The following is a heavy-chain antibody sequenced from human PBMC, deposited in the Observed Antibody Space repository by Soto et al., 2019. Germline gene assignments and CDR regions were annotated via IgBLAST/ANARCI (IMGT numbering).Heavy chain of an antibody. CDR2: IYYSGST. V-gene: IGHV4-59*01. D-gene: IGHD6-6*01. CDR3: AGRGSSIAARRRSGAFDI. J-gene: IGHJ3*02. CDR1: GGSISSYY. Sequence: QVQLQESGPGLVKPSETLSLTCTVSGGSISSYYWSWIRQPPGKGLEWIGYIYYSGSTNYNPSLKSRVTISVDTSKNQFSLKLSSVTAADTAVYYCAGRGSSIAARRRSGAFDIWGQGTMVTVSS.